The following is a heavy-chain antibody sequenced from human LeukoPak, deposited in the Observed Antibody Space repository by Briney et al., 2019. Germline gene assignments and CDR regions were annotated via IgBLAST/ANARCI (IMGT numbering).Heavy chain of an antibody. D-gene: IGHD2-2*01. CDR1: GYTFTGYY. Sequence: PTASVKVSCTASGYTFTGYYMHWVSQAPGQGLEWMGWINHNSGGTNYEQKLQGRVTMTRDTSISTAYMELSRLTSDDTAVYYCVRYRTKECSITSCPLDYWGRRTLVTVSS. V-gene: IGHV1-2*02. CDR2: INHNSGGT. CDR3: VRYRTKECSITSCPLDY. J-gene: IGHJ4*02.